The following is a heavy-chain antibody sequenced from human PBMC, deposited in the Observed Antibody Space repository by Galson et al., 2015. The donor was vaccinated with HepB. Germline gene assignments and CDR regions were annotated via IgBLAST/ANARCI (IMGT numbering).Heavy chain of an antibody. CDR3: AKEETTHYSGNYRNWYFDL. V-gene: IGHV3-9*01. J-gene: IGHJ2*01. CDR1: GFTFDDYA. Sequence: CAASGFTFDDYAMHWVRQVPGKGLEWVSGIIWNSATIAYADSVRGRFTISRDNAKNSLYLQMNSLRAEDTALYYCAKEETTHYSGNYRNWYFDLWGRGTLVTVSS. CDR2: IIWNSATI. D-gene: IGHD1-26*01.